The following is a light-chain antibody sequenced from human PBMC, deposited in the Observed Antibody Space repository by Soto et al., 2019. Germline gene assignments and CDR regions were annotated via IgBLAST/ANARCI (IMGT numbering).Light chain of an antibody. CDR1: SGSVSTTYY. Sequence: QTVVTQEPSFSVSPGGTVTLTCGLSSGSVSTTYYPSWYQPTPGQAPRTLIYHTNTRSSGVPDRFSGSILGNKAALTITGAQADDESDYSCVLYMGSGIWVFGGGTKLTVL. J-gene: IGLJ3*02. CDR2: HTN. CDR3: VLYMGSGIWV. V-gene: IGLV8-61*01.